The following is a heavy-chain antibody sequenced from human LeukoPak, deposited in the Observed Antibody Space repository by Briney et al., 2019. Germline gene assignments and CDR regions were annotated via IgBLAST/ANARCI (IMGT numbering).Heavy chain of an antibody. CDR1: GFTFSSYG. CDR2: IQYDGSNE. D-gene: IGHD5-18*01. V-gene: IGHV3-30*02. Sequence: GSLRLSCAASGFTFSSYGMHWVRQAPGKGLEWVAYIQYDGSNEQYAHSVKGRFRISRDSSKNILYLQMNSLRAEDTAVYYCVRDAGTRLKYSYGYGDYWGQGSLVTVSS. CDR3: VRDAGTRLKYSYGYGDY. J-gene: IGHJ4*02.